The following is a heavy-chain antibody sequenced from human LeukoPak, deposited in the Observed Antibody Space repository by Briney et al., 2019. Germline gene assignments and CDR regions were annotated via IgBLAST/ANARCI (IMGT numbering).Heavy chain of an antibody. CDR1: GYTFPSYF. CDR2: INPTGGST. CDR3: AGTAARRFDY. Sequence: ASVKVSCKASGYTFPSYFMHWVRQAPGQGLEWMGIINPTGGSTTYAQKFQGRVTMTRDTSTSTVYMELSSLRSDDTAVYYCAGTAARRFDYWGQGTLVTVSS. J-gene: IGHJ4*02. D-gene: IGHD6-6*01. V-gene: IGHV1-46*01.